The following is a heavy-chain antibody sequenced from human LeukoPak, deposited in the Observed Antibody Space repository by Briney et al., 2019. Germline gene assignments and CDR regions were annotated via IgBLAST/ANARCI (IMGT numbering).Heavy chain of an antibody. CDR1: GFTFSSYE. J-gene: IGHJ4*02. Sequence: GGSLRLSCATSGFTFSSYEMNWVRQAPGKGLEWVSCISDTGCTIYYADSVKGRFTISRDNAKNSLYLQMNSLRAEDTAVYYCARNGGRYTYGADCWGQGTLVTVSS. CDR3: ARNGGRYTYGADC. CDR2: ISDTGCTI. D-gene: IGHD5-18*01. V-gene: IGHV3-48*03.